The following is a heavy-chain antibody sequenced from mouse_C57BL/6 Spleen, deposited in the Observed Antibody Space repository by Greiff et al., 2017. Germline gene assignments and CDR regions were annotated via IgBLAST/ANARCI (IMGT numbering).Heavy chain of an antibody. CDR2: INPSNGGT. D-gene: IGHD2-5*01. Sequence: QVHVKQPGTELVKPGASVKLSCKASGYTFTSYWMHWVKQRPGQGLEWIGNINPSNGGTNYNEKFKSKATLTVDKSSSPAYMQLSSLTSEASAVYYCARGDDYSNYLAWFAYWGQGTLVTVSA. CDR3: ARGDDYSNYLAWFAY. CDR1: GYTFTSYW. V-gene: IGHV1-53*01. J-gene: IGHJ3*01.